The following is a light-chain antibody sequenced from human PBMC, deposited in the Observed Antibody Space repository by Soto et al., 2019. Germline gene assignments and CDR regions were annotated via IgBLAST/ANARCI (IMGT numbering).Light chain of an antibody. CDR1: HIITSNL. Sequence: EIVLTQSPGTLSLSPGEGAVLSCRASHIITSNLLAWYRHKPGQAPRLLIYAASTRATGIPARFSGSGSVTDFTLTISRLEPEDFAMYYCQQYGDSEYTFGQGTSLEIK. J-gene: IGKJ2*01. CDR2: AAS. CDR3: QQYGDSEYT. V-gene: IGKV3-20*01.